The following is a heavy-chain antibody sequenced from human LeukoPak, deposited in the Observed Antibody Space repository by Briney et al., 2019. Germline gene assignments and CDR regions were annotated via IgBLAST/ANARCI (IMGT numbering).Heavy chain of an antibody. CDR2: INHSGST. D-gene: IGHD6-13*01. J-gene: IGHJ2*01. Sequence: WETLSLTCAVYGESFSGYYWSWIRQPRGKGRGWIGEINHSGSTNYNPPLKSRVTISVDTSKNQFSLKLSSVTAADRAVYYCARRMGNLTKRIAAAVRDWYVGLWGRGTLVTVSS. V-gene: IGHV4-34*01. CDR1: GESFSGYY. CDR3: ARRMGNLTKRIAAAVRDWYVGL.